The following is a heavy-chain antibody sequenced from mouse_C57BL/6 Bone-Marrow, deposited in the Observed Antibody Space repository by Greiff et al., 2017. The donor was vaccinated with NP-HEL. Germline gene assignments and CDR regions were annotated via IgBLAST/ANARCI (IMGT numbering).Heavy chain of an antibody. CDR3: LRRAMDY. CDR1: GYTFTDYY. D-gene: IGHD2-12*01. J-gene: IGHJ4*01. V-gene: IGHV1-76*01. Sequence: VQLQQSGAELVRPGASVKLSCKASGYTFTDYYINWVKQRPGQGLEWIARIYPGSGNTYYNEKFKGKATLTAEKSSSTAYMQLSSLTSEDSAVYFCLRRAMDYWGQGTSVTVSS. CDR2: IYPGSGNT.